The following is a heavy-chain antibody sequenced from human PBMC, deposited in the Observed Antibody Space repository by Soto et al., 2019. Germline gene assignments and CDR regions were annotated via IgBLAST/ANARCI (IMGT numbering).Heavy chain of an antibody. CDR1: GYSFTSYW. D-gene: IGHD3-22*01. CDR2: IDPSDSYT. J-gene: IGHJ6*02. V-gene: IGHV5-10-1*01. CDR3: ARRGGHYYDSSGYYSTYYYYGMDV. Sequence: GESLKISCKGSGYSFTSYWISWVRQMPGKGLEWMGRIDPSDSYTNYSPSFQGHVTISAYKSISTAYLQWSSLKASDTAMYYCARRGGHYYDSSGYYSTYYYYGMDVWGQGTTVTVSS.